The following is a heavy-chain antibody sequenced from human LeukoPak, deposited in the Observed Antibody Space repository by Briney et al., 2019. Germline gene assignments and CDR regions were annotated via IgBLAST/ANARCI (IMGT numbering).Heavy chain of an antibody. Sequence: GASVKVSCKASGYTFTGYYMHWVRQAPGRGLEWMGWINPNSGDTNYAEKLQGRVTMTRDTSITTAYMELSRLGSDDTAVYYCARQSWGARNFDYWGQGTLVTVSS. J-gene: IGHJ4*02. CDR2: INPNSGDT. D-gene: IGHD6-13*01. CDR3: ARQSWGARNFDY. CDR1: GYTFTGYY. V-gene: IGHV1-2*02.